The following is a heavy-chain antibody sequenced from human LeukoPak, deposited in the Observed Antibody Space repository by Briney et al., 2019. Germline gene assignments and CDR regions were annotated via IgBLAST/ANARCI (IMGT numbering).Heavy chain of an antibody. CDR3: ARQYSSLAGGTDFDY. V-gene: IGHV5-51*01. J-gene: IGHJ4*02. CDR2: IYPGDSDT. Sequence: GESLRISCKGSGYSFTSYWIGWVRQMPGKGLEWMGIIYPGDSDTRYSPSFQGQVTISADKSISTAYLQWSSLKASDTAMYYCARQYSSLAGGTDFDYWGQGTLVTVSS. D-gene: IGHD6-13*01. CDR1: GYSFTSYW.